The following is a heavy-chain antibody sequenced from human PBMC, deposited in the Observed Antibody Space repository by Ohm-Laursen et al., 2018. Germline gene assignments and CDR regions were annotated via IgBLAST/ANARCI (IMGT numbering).Heavy chain of an antibody. CDR2: ILSDGTTT. J-gene: IGHJ4*02. CDR1: GFTFSRRW. V-gene: IGHV3-74*01. Sequence: GSLRLSCTASGFTFSRRWMHWVRQAPGKGLVWVSRILSDGTTTDYADSVKGRFTISRDNAKNSLYLQMNSLRAEDTALYYCAKGAITMVRGGQDYWGQGTLVTVSS. CDR3: AKGAITMVRGGQDY. D-gene: IGHD3-10*01.